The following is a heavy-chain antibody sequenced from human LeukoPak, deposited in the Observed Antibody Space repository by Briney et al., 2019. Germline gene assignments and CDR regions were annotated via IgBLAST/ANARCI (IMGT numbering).Heavy chain of an antibody. CDR2: IIPIFGTA. CDR1: GGTLSSYA. J-gene: IGHJ4*02. D-gene: IGHD2-15*01. Sequence: ASVKVSCKASGGTLSSYAISWVRQAPGQGLEWMGGIIPIFGTANYAQKFQGRVTITADESTSTAYMELSSLRSEDTAVYYCARDPGMVGSYYFDYWGQGTLVTVSS. CDR3: ARDPGMVGSYYFDY. V-gene: IGHV1-69*13.